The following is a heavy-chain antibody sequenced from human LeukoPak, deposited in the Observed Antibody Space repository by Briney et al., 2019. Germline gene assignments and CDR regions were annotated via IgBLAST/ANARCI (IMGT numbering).Heavy chain of an antibody. CDR1: GFTLSRYW. CDR2: INSDGSTT. CDR3: ARMGYYYDSSGYYSVHFDY. Sequence: GGSLRLSCAASGFTLSRYWMHWVRQAPGKGLVWVSRINSDGSTTTYADSVKGRFTISRDNAKNTLYLQMNSLRAEDTAVYYCARMGYYYDSSGYYSVHFDYWGQGTLVTVSS. J-gene: IGHJ4*02. D-gene: IGHD3-22*01. V-gene: IGHV3-74*01.